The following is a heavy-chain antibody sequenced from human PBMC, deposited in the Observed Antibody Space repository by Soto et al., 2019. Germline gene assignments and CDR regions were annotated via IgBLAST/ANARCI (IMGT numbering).Heavy chain of an antibody. CDR1: GFTFSSYG. CDR2: ISYDGSNK. J-gene: IGHJ4*02. V-gene: IGHV3-30*18. D-gene: IGHD3-16*01. Sequence: GGSLRLSCAASGFTFSSYGMHWVRQAPGKGLEWVAVISYDGSNKYYADSVKGRFTISRDNSKNTLYLQMNSLRAEDTAVYYCAKGNDYIWGPSSSDYWGQGTLVTVSS. CDR3: AKGNDYIWGPSSSDY.